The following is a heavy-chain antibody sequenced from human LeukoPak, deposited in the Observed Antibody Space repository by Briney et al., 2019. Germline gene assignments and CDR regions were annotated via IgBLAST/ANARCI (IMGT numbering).Heavy chain of an antibody. Sequence: SETLSLTCAVYGGSFSGYYWSWIRQPPGKGLEWIGEINHSGSTNYNPSLKSRVTISVDTSKNQFSLKLSSVTAADTAVYYCARGVDCSSTSCYSTRDDAFGIWGQGTMVTVSS. J-gene: IGHJ3*02. CDR3: ARGVDCSSTSCYSTRDDAFGI. V-gene: IGHV4-34*01. CDR1: GGSFSGYY. CDR2: INHSGST. D-gene: IGHD2-2*01.